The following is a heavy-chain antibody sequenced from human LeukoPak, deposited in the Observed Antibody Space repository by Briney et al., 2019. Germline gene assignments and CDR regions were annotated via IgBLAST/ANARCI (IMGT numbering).Heavy chain of an antibody. D-gene: IGHD5-18*01. V-gene: IGHV3-33*06. CDR3: AKNQAKFYSYGPDYYMDV. Sequence: GGSLRLSCAASGFTFSSYSMNWVRQAPGKGLEWVAVIWYDGSNKYYADSVKGRFTISRDNPKNTLYLQMNSLRAEDTAVYYCAKNQAKFYSYGPDYYMDVWGKGTTVTVSS. CDR1: GFTFSSYS. J-gene: IGHJ6*03. CDR2: IWYDGSNK.